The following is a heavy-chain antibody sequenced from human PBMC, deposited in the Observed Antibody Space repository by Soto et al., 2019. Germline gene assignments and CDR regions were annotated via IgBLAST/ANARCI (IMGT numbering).Heavy chain of an antibody. CDR3: AKDRSPFSYDSSGYYYVDYFDY. V-gene: IGHV3-30*18. J-gene: IGHJ4*02. Sequence: QVQLVESGGGVVQPGRSLRLSCAASGFTFSSYGMHWVRQAPGKGLEWVAVISYDGSNKYYADSVKGRFTISRDNSKNTLYLQMNSLRAEDTAVYYCAKDRSPFSYDSSGYYYVDYFDYWGQGTLVTVSS. D-gene: IGHD3-22*01. CDR2: ISYDGSNK. CDR1: GFTFSSYG.